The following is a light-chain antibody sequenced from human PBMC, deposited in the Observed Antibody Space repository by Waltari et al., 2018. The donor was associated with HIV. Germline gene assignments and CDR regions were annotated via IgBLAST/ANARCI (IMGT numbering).Light chain of an antibody. J-gene: IGLJ1*01. CDR1: SRGVVSYNY. CDR2: DVR. V-gene: IGLV2-14*03. Sequence: QSALTQPASVSGSPGQSITISCTGTSRGVVSYNYVSWYQHHPGKAPKLMIYDVRNRPSGVSNRFSGSKSGYTASLTISVLQAEDEADYYCSSYTSTSTSCVFGTGTKVTVL. CDR3: SSYTSTSTSCV.